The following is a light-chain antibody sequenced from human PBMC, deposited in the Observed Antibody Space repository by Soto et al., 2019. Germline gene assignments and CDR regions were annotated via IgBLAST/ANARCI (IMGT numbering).Light chain of an antibody. V-gene: IGLV1-44*01. J-gene: IGLJ3*02. Sequence: QLVLTQPPSASGTPGQRVTISCSGSSSNIGSNTVNWYQLLPGTAPKLLFYSNNQRPSGVPDRFSGSKSGTSASLAISGLQSEDEADYYCAAWDDSLNGPVFGGGTKLTVL. CDR3: AAWDDSLNGPV. CDR1: SSNIGSNT. CDR2: SNN.